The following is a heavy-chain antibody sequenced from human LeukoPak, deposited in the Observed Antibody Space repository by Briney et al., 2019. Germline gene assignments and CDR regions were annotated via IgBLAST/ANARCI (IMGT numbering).Heavy chain of an antibody. Sequence: GRSLRLSCAASGFTFSSYGMHWVRQAPGKGLEWVAVIWYDGSNEYYADSVRGRFTISRDNSKNTLYLQMNSLRAEDTAVYYCARAQGGYSGYEPFRYWGQGTLVTVSS. CDR2: IWYDGSNE. CDR3: ARAQGGYSGYEPFRY. D-gene: IGHD5-12*01. J-gene: IGHJ4*02. CDR1: GFTFSSYG. V-gene: IGHV3-33*01.